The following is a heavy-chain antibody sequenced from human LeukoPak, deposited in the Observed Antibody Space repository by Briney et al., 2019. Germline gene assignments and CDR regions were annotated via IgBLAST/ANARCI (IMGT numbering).Heavy chain of an antibody. D-gene: IGHD2-15*01. CDR3: ARQPQVAHFDY. CDR2: ITNNGVHT. CDR1: GFTFTSYT. J-gene: IGHJ4*02. Sequence: PGGSLRLSCAASGFTFTSYTMSWVRQAPGEGLEWVSSITNNGVHTYYTDSVKGRFTISRDNANNSLYLQMNSLSAEDTAIYYCARQPQVAHFDYWGQGTLVSVSS. V-gene: IGHV3-21*01.